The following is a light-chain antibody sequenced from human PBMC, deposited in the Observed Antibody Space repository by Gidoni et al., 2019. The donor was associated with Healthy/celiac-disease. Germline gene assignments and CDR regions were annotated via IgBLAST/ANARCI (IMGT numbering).Light chain of an antibody. CDR2: DAS. CDR3: QQYDNLPYT. V-gene: IGKV1-33*01. Sequence: DIQMTQSPSSLSASVGDRVTITCQASQDISNYLNWYQQKPGKAPKLLIYDASNLETGVPSRFSGSGSGTDFTFTISSLQPEDIATYYRQQYDNLPYTFXXXTKLEIK. CDR1: QDISNY. J-gene: IGKJ2*01.